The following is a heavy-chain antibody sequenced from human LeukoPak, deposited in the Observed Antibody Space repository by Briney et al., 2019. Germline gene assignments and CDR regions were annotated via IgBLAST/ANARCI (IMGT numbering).Heavy chain of an antibody. Sequence: GGSLRLSCAASGFTFSLYWMSWVRQAPGKGLEWVSYISSSGTTMYYADSLKGRFTISRNTAKNSLFLQMNSLTDEDTAVYYCARGLGGYAFGYWGQGALVVVSS. J-gene: IGHJ4*02. D-gene: IGHD2-2*01. CDR1: GFTFSLYW. CDR2: ISSSGTTM. CDR3: ARGLGGYAFGY. V-gene: IGHV3-48*02.